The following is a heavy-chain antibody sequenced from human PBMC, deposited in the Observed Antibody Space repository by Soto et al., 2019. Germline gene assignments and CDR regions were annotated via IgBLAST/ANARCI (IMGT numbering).Heavy chain of an antibody. V-gene: IGHV4-31*03. D-gene: IGHD3-3*01. CDR1: GGSISSGGYY. CDR2: IYYSGST. CDR3: AGTTIFGVVYYYMDV. J-gene: IGHJ6*03. Sequence: SETLSLTCTVSGGSISSGGYYWSWIRQHPGKGLEWIGYIYYSGSTYYNPSLKSRVTISVDTSKNQFSLKLSSVTAADTAVYYFAGTTIFGVVYYYMDVWGKGTTVTVSS.